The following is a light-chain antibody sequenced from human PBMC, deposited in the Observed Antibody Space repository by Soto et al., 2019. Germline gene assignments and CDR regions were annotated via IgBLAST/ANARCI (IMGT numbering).Light chain of an antibody. CDR2: VGTGGIVG. CDR3: GADHGSGSKLVV. J-gene: IGLJ2*01. Sequence: QSVLTQPPSASASLGASVTLTCTLSSGYSNYKVDWYQQRPGKGPRFVMRVGTGGIVGSKGDGIPDRFSVLGSGLNRYLIIKNIQEEDESDYHCGADHGSGSKLVVFGGGTKLTVL. V-gene: IGLV9-49*01. CDR1: SGYSNYK.